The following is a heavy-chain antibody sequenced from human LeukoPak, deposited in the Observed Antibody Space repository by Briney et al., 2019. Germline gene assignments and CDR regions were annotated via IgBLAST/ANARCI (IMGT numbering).Heavy chain of an antibody. J-gene: IGHJ4*02. D-gene: IGHD4/OR15-4a*01. V-gene: IGHV3-30-3*01. CDR3: ARGPQTISYFDY. CDR1: GFTFSSYA. CDR2: ISYDGSNK. Sequence: GGSLRLSCAASGFTFSSYAMHWVRQAPGKGLEWVAVISYDGSNKYYADSVKGRFTISRDNSKNTLYLQMNSLRTEDTAVYYCARGPQTISYFDYWGQGILVTVSS.